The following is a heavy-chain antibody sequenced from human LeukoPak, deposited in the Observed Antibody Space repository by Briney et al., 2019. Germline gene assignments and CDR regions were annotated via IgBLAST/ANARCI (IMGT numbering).Heavy chain of an antibody. CDR1: GGSISSGGYY. CDR3: ARIHLSIAAAGTADI. CDR2: IYYSGST. V-gene: IGHV4-31*03. D-gene: IGHD6-13*01. J-gene: IGHJ3*02. Sequence: SETLSLTCTVSGGSISSGGYYWSWIRQHPGKGLEWIGYIYYSGSTYYNPSLKSRVTISVDTSKNQFSLKLSSVTAADTAVYYCARIHLSIAAAGTADIWGQGTMVTVSS.